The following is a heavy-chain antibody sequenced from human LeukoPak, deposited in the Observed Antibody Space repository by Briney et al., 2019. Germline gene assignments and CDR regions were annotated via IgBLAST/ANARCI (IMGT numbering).Heavy chain of an antibody. CDR1: GYTFTSYY. Sequence: ASVKVSCKASGYTFTSYYMHWVRQAPGQGLEWMGIINPSGGSTSYAQKFQGRVTMTRDTSTSTVYMELSSLRSEDTAVYYCAREVATVWFGERKVPNYYYYGTDVWGQGTTVTVSS. CDR2: INPSGGST. D-gene: IGHD3-10*01. V-gene: IGHV1-46*01. J-gene: IGHJ6*02. CDR3: AREVATVWFGERKVPNYYYYGTDV.